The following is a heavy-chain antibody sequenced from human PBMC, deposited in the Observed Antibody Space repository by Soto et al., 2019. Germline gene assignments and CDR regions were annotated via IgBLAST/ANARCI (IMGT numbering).Heavy chain of an antibody. CDR3: ARDLGYRSSWYESRWFDP. V-gene: IGHV1-69*01. J-gene: IGHJ5*02. CDR1: GGTFSSYA. Sequence: QVQLVQSGAEVKKPGSSVKVSCKASGGTFSSYAISWVRQAPGQGLEWMGGIIPIFGTANYAQKFQGRVTITADESTSTAYMELSSLRSEDTAVYYCARDLGYRSSWYESRWFDPWGQGTLVTVSS. CDR2: IIPIFGTA. D-gene: IGHD6-13*01.